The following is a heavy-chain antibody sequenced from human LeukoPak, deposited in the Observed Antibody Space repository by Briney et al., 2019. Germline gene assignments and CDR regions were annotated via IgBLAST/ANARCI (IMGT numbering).Heavy chain of an antibody. CDR1: GYTFTSYG. J-gene: IGHJ4*02. CDR2: ISAYNGNT. V-gene: IGHV1-18*01. Sequence: ASVKVSCKASGYTFTSYGISWVRQAPGQGLEWMGWISAYNGNTNYAQKFRDRVTMTTDTPTSTAYMELRSLRSDDTAVYYCARDFVDTVMVVDYWGQGTLVTVSS. CDR3: ARDFVDTVMVVDY. D-gene: IGHD5-18*01.